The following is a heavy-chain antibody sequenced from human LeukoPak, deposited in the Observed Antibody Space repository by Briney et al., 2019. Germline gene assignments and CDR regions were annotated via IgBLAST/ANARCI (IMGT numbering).Heavy chain of an antibody. D-gene: IGHD3-22*01. J-gene: IGHJ4*02. Sequence: ASVKVSCKASGYTFTSYYMHWVRQAPGQGLEWMGIINPSGGSTSYAQKFQGRVTMTRDMSTSTVYMELSSLRAEDTAVYYCARADSGYYHFDYWGQGTLVTVSS. V-gene: IGHV1-46*01. CDR2: INPSGGST. CDR1: GYTFTSYY. CDR3: ARADSGYYHFDY.